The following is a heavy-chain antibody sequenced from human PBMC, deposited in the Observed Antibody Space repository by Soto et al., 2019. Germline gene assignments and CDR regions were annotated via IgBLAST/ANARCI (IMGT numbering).Heavy chain of an antibody. J-gene: IGHJ4*02. V-gene: IGHV3-15*07. CDR1: GLTLTDAW. CDR2: SKSKAHGGTT. D-gene: IGHD6-13*01. Sequence: EVQLVESGGGFVKPGGSLRLSCAVSGLTLTDAWMNWVRQAPGKGLEWVGRSKSKAHGGTTDYGPPVKGRFTISRDDSRNMLYFQMNGLKTENTAVYYCTNGITAEKSWGQGTLVTVSS. CDR3: TNGITAEKS.